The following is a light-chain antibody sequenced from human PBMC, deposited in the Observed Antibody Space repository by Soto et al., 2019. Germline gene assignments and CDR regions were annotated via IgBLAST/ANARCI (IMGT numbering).Light chain of an antibody. Sequence: ETVLTQSPGTLSLSPGERATLSCRASSAVSSIYLAWYQQKPGQAPSLLMYGISRRATGIPDRFSGSGSGTDFTLTITRLEPEDFAVYYCQQYVTSSPRTFGQGTKVDIK. CDR3: QQYVTSSPRT. CDR1: SAVSSIY. CDR2: GIS. J-gene: IGKJ1*01. V-gene: IGKV3-20*01.